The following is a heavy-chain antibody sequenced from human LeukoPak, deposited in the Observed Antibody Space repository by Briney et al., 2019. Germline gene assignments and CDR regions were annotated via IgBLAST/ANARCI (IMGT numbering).Heavy chain of an antibody. D-gene: IGHD2-15*01. J-gene: IGHJ6*03. V-gene: IGHV1-69*06. CDR3: AARKAGCSGGSCSFYYYYYMDV. Sequence: ASVKVSCKASGYTFTNYDINWVRQAPGQGLEWMGGIIPIFGTANYAQKFQGRVTITADKSTSTAYMELSSLRSEDTAVYYCAARKAGCSGGSCSFYYYYYMDVWGKGTTVTVSS. CDR1: GYTFTNYD. CDR2: IIPIFGTA.